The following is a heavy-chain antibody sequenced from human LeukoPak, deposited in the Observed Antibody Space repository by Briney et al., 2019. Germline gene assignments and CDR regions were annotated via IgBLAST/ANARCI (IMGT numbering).Heavy chain of an antibody. V-gene: IGHV4-31*03. CDR1: GGPVSSGSYY. D-gene: IGHD4-17*01. CDR3: ARDVGYGVDY. J-gene: IGHJ4*02. Sequence: SETLSLTCTVSGGPVSSGSYYWSWIRQHPGKGLEWIGYIYYSGSTYYNPSLKSRVTISVDTSKNQFSLKLSSVTAADTAVYYCARDVGYGVDYWGQGTLVTVSS. CDR2: IYYSGST.